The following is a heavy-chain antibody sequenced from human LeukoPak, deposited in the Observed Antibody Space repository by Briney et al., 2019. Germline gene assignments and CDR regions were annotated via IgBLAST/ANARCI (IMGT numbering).Heavy chain of an antibody. V-gene: IGHV3-23*01. J-gene: IGHJ4*02. CDR2: ISGGGETT. CDR3: ARDYADYVGYFFFDY. Sequence: GGSLRLSCAASGFTFNNYAMTWVCQAPGKGLEWVSSISGGGETTYYADSAKGRFTISRDNSQNTLYLQMNSLRAEDTAVYYCARDYADYVGYFFFDYWGQGTLVTVSS. CDR1: GFTFNNYA. D-gene: IGHD4-17*01.